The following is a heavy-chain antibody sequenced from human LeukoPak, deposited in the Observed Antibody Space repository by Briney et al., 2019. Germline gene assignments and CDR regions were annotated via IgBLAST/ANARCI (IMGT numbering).Heavy chain of an antibody. CDR2: IYTSGST. D-gene: IGHD4-17*01. CDR3: ASHPHDYGERENDY. V-gene: IGHV4-4*07. CDR1: GGSISSYY. Sequence: SETLSLTCTVSGGSISSYYWSWIRQPAGKGLEWIGRIYTSGSTNYNPSLKSRVTMSVDRSKNQFSLKLSSVTAADTAVYYCASHPHDYGERENDYWGQGTLVTVSS. J-gene: IGHJ4*02.